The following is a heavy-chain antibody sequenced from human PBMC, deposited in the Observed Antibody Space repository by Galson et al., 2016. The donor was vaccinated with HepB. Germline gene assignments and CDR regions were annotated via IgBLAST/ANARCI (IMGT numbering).Heavy chain of an antibody. CDR1: GFTFYKYA. CDR3: AKWRAYLRGEFLGTFEY. J-gene: IGHJ4*01. D-gene: IGHD3-10*01. CDR2: VSGTSGNT. V-gene: IGHV3-23*01. Sequence: SLRLSCAASGFTFYKYAMSWVRQAPGKGLEWVAYVSGTSGNTQYADSVEGRFTISRDNSNSTVTLQITNLRVDDTAIYYCAKWRAYLRGEFLGTFEYWGHGTPVTVSS.